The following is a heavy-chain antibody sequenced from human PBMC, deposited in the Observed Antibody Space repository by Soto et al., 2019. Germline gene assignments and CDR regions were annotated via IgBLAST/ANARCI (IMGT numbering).Heavy chain of an antibody. CDR1: GFTFSSYE. CDR2: ISSRGSTI. V-gene: IGHV3-48*03. D-gene: IGHD4-4*01. CDR3: ARGSARPPPLVYRPAP. Sequence: GALRLSCAASGFTFSSYEMNWVLPAPGKRLECVSYISSRGSTIYYADSVKCGFTISGDNAKNSLSLQMNSLRGVDTAVYYCARGSARPPPLVYRPAPWGQGTLVTVSS. J-gene: IGHJ4*01.